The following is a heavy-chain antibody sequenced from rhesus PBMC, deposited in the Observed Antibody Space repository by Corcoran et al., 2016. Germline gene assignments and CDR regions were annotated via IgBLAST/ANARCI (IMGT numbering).Heavy chain of an antibody. V-gene: IGHV4-173*01. CDR3: ARDEAGTTYNRFDV. J-gene: IGHJ5-1*01. CDR2: ISGSGGSP. D-gene: IGHD1-20*01. CDR1: GGSISSNY. Sequence: QLQLQESGPGLVKPSETLSLTCAVSGGSISSNYWSWIRQPPGKGLVWIGRISGSGGSPDYHPSLKSRVTISPDTAKNQFSLKLSSVTAADTAVYYCARDEAGTTYNRFDVWGPGVLVTVSS.